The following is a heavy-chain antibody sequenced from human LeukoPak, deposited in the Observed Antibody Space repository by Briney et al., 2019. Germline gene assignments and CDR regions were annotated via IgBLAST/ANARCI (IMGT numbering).Heavy chain of an antibody. J-gene: IGHJ4*02. Sequence: GGSLRLSCVASGFTFSNYAMTWVRQAPGKGLEWVSGMSDTGINTYYADSVRGRFTISRNNSKNTLYLQMNSLRAEDTAVYYCAKDYYGSGSYYNNGIDYWGQGTLVTVSS. D-gene: IGHD3-10*01. CDR1: GFTFSNYA. CDR3: AKDYYGSGSYYNNGIDY. CDR2: MSDTGINT. V-gene: IGHV3-23*01.